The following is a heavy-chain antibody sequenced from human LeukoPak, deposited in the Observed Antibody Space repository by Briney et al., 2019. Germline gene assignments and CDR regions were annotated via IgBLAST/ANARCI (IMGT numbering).Heavy chain of an antibody. CDR3: TNALYFDFLLYSADY. Sequence: GGSLRLSCAASGFTFGSYAMSWVRQAPGKGLEWVSGIGGSGGSTEYADSVKGRFTISRDNSKNTLYLQMNSLRAEDTAVYYCTNALYFDFLLYSADYWGQGTLLTVSS. V-gene: IGHV3-23*01. CDR2: IGGSGGST. CDR1: GFTFGSYA. D-gene: IGHD3-9*01. J-gene: IGHJ4*02.